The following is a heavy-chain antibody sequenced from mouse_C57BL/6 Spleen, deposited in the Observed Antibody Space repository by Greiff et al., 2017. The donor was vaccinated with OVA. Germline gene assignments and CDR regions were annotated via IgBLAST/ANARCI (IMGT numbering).Heavy chain of an antibody. CDR3: AREELDGYYGGDAMDY. Sequence: EVQLQQSGPGLVKPSQSLSLTCSVTGYSITSGYYWNWIRQFPGNKLEWMGYISYDGSNNYNPSLKNRISITRDTSKNQFFLKLNSVTTEDTATYYCAREELDGYYGGDAMDYWGQGTSVTVSS. D-gene: IGHD2-3*01. V-gene: IGHV3-6*01. CDR1: GYSITSGYY. CDR2: ISYDGSN. J-gene: IGHJ4*01.